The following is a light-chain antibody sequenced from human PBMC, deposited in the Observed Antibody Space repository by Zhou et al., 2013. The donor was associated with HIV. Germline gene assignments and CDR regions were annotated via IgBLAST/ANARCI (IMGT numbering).Light chain of an antibody. CDR3: QKYNSAPRT. CDR2: AAS. J-gene: IGKJ1*01. CDR1: QGIANY. Sequence: DIQMTQSPSAMSASVGDRVTITCRASQGIANYLAWYQQKPGKVPKLLIYAASTLQSGVPSRFSGSGSGTDFTLTISSLQPEDVATYYCQKYNSAPRTFGQGTKVEIK. V-gene: IGKV1-27*01.